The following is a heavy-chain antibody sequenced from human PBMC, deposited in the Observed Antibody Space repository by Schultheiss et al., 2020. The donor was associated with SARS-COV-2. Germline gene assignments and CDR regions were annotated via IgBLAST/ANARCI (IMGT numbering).Heavy chain of an antibody. D-gene: IGHD3-10*01. V-gene: IGHV3-11*01. CDR1: GFTFSDYY. CDR2: ISSSGST. Sequence: GGSLRLSCAASGFTFSDYYMSWIRQAPGKGLEWVSYISSSGSTYYADSVKGRFTISRDNSKNTLYLQMNSLRAEDTAVYYCARPYGSGSFEGGQNAFDIWGQGTMVTVSS. J-gene: IGHJ3*02. CDR3: ARPYGSGSFEGGQNAFDI.